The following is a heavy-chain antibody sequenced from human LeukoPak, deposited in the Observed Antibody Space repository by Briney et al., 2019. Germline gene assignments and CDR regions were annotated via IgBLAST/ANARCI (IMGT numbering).Heavy chain of an antibody. J-gene: IGHJ4*02. CDR2: IFYSGST. D-gene: IGHD5-24*01. Sequence: SETLSLTCSVSGGSISNYYWSWTRQPPGKELEWIGYIFYSGSTTYNPSLKSRVTISVDTSKNQFSLKLSSVTAADTAVYYCARLSRGDGYNYHDYWGQGTLVTVSS. CDR1: GGSISNYY. CDR3: ARLSRGDGYNYHDY. V-gene: IGHV4-59*01.